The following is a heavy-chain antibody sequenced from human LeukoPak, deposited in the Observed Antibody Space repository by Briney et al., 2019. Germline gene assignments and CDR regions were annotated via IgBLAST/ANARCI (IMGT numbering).Heavy chain of an antibody. CDR2: IYYSGST. J-gene: IGHJ4*02. CDR1: GGSISSYY. CDR3: TRNGYYNLET. V-gene: IGHV4-59*12. Sequence: SETLSLTCTVSGGSISSYYWSWIRQPPGKGLEWIGYIYYSGSTNYNPSLKSRVTISVDKSKNQFSLKLSSVTAADTAVYYCTRNGYYNLETWGQGTLVTVSS. D-gene: IGHD3-9*01.